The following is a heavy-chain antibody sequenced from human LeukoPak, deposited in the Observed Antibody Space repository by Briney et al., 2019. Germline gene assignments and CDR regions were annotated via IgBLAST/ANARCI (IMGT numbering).Heavy chain of an antibody. V-gene: IGHV1-69*05. J-gene: IGHJ4*02. D-gene: IGHD6-6*01. CDR3: ARTASSSSGFAPNYFDY. CDR1: GGTFSSYA. CDR2: IIPIFGTA. Sequence: SVKVSCKXSGGTFSSYAISWVRQAPGQGLEWMGRIIPIFGTANYAPKFQGRVTITTDESTSTAYMELSSLRSEDTAVYYCARTASSSSGFAPNYFDYWGRGTLVIVSS.